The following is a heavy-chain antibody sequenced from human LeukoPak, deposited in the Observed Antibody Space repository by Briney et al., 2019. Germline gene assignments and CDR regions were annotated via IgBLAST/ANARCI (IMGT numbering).Heavy chain of an antibody. Sequence: PGGSLRLSCAASGFTFSYYSMNWVRQAPGKGLEWVSYISTSSNTIHYADSVKGRFTISRDNAKNSLYLQMNSLRDEDTAVYFCARGGPSVESGKNFDYWGLGTLVTVSS. J-gene: IGHJ4*02. D-gene: IGHD1-26*01. CDR2: ISTSSNTI. CDR1: GFTFSYYS. V-gene: IGHV3-48*02. CDR3: ARGGPSVESGKNFDY.